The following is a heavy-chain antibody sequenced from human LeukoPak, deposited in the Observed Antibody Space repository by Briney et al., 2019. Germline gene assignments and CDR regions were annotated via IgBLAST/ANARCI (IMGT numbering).Heavy chain of an antibody. CDR3: AKGHCGGDCSYDY. D-gene: IGHD2-21*02. CDR2: IWYDGSNR. V-gene: IGHV3-33*06. CDR1: GFTFSSYG. J-gene: IGHJ4*02. Sequence: ESGGSLRLSCAASGFTFSSYGMHWVRQAPGKGLEWVAVIWYDGSNRYYADSVKGRFTISRDNSKNILYLQMNSLRAEDTAVYYCAKGHCGGDCSYDYWGQGTLVTVSS.